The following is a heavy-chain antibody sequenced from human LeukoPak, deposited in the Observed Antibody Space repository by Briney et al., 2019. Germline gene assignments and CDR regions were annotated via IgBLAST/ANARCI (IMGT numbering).Heavy chain of an antibody. CDR1: GGTFSTYS. J-gene: IGHJ4*02. CDR2: IIPILAKA. CDR3: ARGGQFSTGAHFDY. D-gene: IGHD1-26*01. Sequence: GASVKVSCKASGGTFSTYSISWVRQAPGQGLEWMGRIIPILAKANYAQTFQGRVTITADNSTSTAYLDLSSLRSEDTAVYYCARGGQFSTGAHFDYWGQGTPVTVSS. V-gene: IGHV1-69*04.